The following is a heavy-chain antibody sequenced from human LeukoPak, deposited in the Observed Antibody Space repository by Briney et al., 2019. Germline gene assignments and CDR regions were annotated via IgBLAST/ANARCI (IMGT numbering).Heavy chain of an antibody. Sequence: GGSLRLSCAASGFTFSSYSMNWVRQAPGKGLEWVSSISSSSSYIYYADSVKSRFTISRDNAKNSLYLQMKSLRAEDTAVYYCARGREGSVLPRIDYWGQGTLVTVSS. CDR2: ISSSSSYI. J-gene: IGHJ4*02. D-gene: IGHD1-14*01. CDR1: GFTFSSYS. V-gene: IGHV3-21*01. CDR3: ARGREGSVLPRIDY.